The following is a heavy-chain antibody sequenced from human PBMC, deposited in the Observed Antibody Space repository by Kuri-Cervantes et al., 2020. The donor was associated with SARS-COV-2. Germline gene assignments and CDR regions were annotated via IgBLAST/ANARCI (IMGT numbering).Heavy chain of an antibody. CDR1: GFTFDDYA. D-gene: IGHD6-6*01. V-gene: IGHV3-9*01. CDR3: ARGRQLIDY. CDR2: ISWNSGSI. Sequence: GGSLRLSCAASGFTFDDYAMHWVRQAPGKGLEWVSGISWNSGSIGYADSVKGRFTISRDNAKNSLYLQMNSLRAEDTAVYYCARGRQLIDYWGQGTLVTVSS. J-gene: IGHJ4*02.